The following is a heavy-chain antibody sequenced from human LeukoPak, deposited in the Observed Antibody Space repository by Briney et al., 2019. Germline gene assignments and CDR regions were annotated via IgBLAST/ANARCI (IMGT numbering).Heavy chain of an antibody. V-gene: IGHV4-38-2*02. Sequence: SETLSLTCTVSGYSISSGYYWGWIRQPPGKGLAWIGSIYHSGSTYYNPSLKSRVTISVDTSKNQFSLKLSSVTAADTAVYYCARFGDSSGLLDYWGQGTLVTVSS. CDR2: IYHSGST. D-gene: IGHD3-22*01. CDR1: GYSISSGYY. CDR3: ARFGDSSGLLDY. J-gene: IGHJ4*02.